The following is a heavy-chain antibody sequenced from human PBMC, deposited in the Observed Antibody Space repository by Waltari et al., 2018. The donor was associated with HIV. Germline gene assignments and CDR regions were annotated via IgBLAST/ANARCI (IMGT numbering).Heavy chain of an antibody. CDR2: MTSDGRTR. CDR3: ARASHYFEFSTFDGDYYFDL. Sequence: VQLVESGGGSIKSGGSLRLSCAASGFSVSNHWMEWVRQGPGKGLVWLGRMTSDGRTREYADAVKGRFVISRDNARNTVYLQVNSLRVEDTAVYYCARASHYFEFSTFDGDYYFDLWGRGTRVAVSS. D-gene: IGHD3-9*01. CDR1: GFSVSNHW. V-gene: IGHV3-74*01. J-gene: IGHJ4*02.